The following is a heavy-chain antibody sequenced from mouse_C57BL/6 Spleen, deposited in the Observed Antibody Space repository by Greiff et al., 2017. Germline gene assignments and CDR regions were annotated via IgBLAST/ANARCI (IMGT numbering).Heavy chain of an antibody. CDR2: IYPGSGNT. V-gene: IGHV1-76*01. Sequence: VQLVESGAELVRPGASVKLSCKASGYTFTDYYINWVKQRPGQGLEWIARIYPGSGNTYYNEKFKGKATLTAEKSSSTAYMQLSSLTSEDSAVYFCARGVAYFDYWGQGTTLTVSS. J-gene: IGHJ2*01. CDR3: ARGVAYFDY. D-gene: IGHD1-1*02. CDR1: GYTFTDYY.